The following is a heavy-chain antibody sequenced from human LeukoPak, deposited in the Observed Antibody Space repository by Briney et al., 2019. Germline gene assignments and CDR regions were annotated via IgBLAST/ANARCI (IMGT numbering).Heavy chain of an antibody. Sequence: GGSLRLSCAASGFTFSSYGKHWVRQAPGKGLEWVAVISYDGSNKYYADSVKGRFTISRDNSKNTLYLQMNSLRAEDTAVYYCAKDGKGVDIVVVPAAMGPGDIWGQGTMVTVSS. V-gene: IGHV3-30*18. D-gene: IGHD2-2*01. J-gene: IGHJ3*02. CDR1: GFTFSSYG. CDR2: ISYDGSNK. CDR3: AKDGKGVDIVVVPAAMGPGDI.